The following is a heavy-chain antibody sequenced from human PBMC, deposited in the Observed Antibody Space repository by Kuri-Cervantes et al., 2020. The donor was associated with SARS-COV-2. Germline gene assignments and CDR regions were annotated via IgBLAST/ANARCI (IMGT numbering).Heavy chain of an antibody. CDR1: GYTFTSYA. CDR2: INAGNGNT. V-gene: IGHV1-3*01. CDR3: AREGGAVAGTPTRYYYGMDV. Sequence: ASVNVSCKASGYTFTSYAMHWVRQAPGQRLEWMGWINAGNGNTKYSQKFQGRVTITRDTSASTAYMELSSLRSEDTAVYYCAREGGAVAGTPTRYYYGMDVWGQGTTVTVSS. D-gene: IGHD6-19*01. J-gene: IGHJ6*02.